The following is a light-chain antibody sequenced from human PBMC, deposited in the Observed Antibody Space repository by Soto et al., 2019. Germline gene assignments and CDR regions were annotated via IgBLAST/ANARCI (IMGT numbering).Light chain of an antibody. J-gene: IGLJ2*01. CDR2: GNS. V-gene: IGLV1-40*01. CDR1: SSNIGAGYD. CDR3: QSYDISLSVV. Sequence: QSVLTQPPSVSGAPGQRVTISCTGSSSNIGAGYDVLWYHQLPGTAPKLLIYGNSNRPSGVPDRFSGSKSGTSASLAITGLQAEDEADYYCQSYDISLSVVFGGGTKVTVL.